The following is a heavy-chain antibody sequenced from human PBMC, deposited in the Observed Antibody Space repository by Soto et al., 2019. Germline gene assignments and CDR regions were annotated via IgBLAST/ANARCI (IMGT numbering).Heavy chain of an antibody. CDR2: INHSGST. V-gene: IGHV4-34*01. CDR3: ARQRRTYYYDSSGDYPSPPIVYYLDY. J-gene: IGHJ4*02. Sequence: SETLSLTCAVYGGSFSGYYWSWIRRPPGKGLEWIGEINHSGSTNYNPSLKSRVTISVDTSKNQFSLKLSFVTAADTAVYYCARQRRTYYYDSSGDYPSPPIVYYLDYWGPETLVTVSS. CDR1: GGSFSGYY. D-gene: IGHD3-22*01.